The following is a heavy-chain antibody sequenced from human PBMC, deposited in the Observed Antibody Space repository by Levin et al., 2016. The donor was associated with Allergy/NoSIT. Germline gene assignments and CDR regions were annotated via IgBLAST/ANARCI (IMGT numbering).Heavy chain of an antibody. J-gene: IGHJ6*02. V-gene: IGHV1-69*01. Sequence: WVRQAPGQGLEWMGGIIPLSSITKYTEKFQGRVTMTADESTSTTYMELAGLRSEDTALYYCGRQRTSGSYSDFWYFYGMDVWGQGTTVHRLL. CDR3: GRQRTSGSYSDFWYFYGMDV. CDR2: IIPLSSIT. D-gene: IGHD3-10*01.